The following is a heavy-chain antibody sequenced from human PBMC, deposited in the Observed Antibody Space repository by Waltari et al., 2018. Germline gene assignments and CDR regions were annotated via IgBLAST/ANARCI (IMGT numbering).Heavy chain of an antibody. CDR1: YLTLNGAW. J-gene: IGHJ3*01. V-gene: IGHV3-15*07. CDR2: ITETRNGATT. CDR3: ATGWAGAFEV. Sequence: EVYLVASGGGLVKPGGSLRLSCVASYLTLNGAWMNWVRQAPGKGREWVGRITETRNGATTAYAEPVNGRFSFSRDDSKNTVYLEMNSLKSEDAGVYYCATGWAGAFEVWGQGTMVAVSS. D-gene: IGHD6-19*01.